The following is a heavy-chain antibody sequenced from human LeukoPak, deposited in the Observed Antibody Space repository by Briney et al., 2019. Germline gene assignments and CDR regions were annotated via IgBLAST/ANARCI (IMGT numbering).Heavy chain of an antibody. Sequence: PGGSLRLSCAASGFIFSNYAMTWVRQGPGKGLEWVSTISGGVDTTTYGDSVKGRFTISRDNSNNTVYLQMDSLRVDDTAVYYCAKDLSLLDWFGEPDAFDFWGQGTMVTVSS. J-gene: IGHJ3*01. CDR3: AKDLSLLDWFGEPDAFDF. CDR2: ISGGVDTT. D-gene: IGHD3-10*01. V-gene: IGHV3-23*01. CDR1: GFIFSNYA.